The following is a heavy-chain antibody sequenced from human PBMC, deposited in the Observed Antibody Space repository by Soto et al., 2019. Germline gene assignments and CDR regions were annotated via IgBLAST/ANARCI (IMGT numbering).Heavy chain of an antibody. CDR1: GYSFTSSW. CDR3: TRLDPNNCFDP. V-gene: IGHV5-10-1*01. J-gene: IGHJ5*02. Sequence: GESLKISCKGSGYSFTSSWITWVRQMPGKGLEWMGMIDPSDSYTNYSPSFQGHVTISADKSISTAYLQWSSLEASDTAMYYCTRLDPNNCFDPWRQRTLVTVSS. D-gene: IGHD1-1*01. CDR2: IDPSDSYT.